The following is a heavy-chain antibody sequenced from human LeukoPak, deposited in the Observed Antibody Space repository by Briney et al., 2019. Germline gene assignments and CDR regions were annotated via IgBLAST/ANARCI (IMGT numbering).Heavy chain of an antibody. V-gene: IGHV3-48*01. J-gene: IGHJ4*02. Sequence: GGSLRLSCTASGFTFNIYPMNCVRHATGKGVEWVSYISSSGSNIYYADSVKGRFTISRDDARNSLSLQMNSLRAEDTAVYYCARKFGYWGQGTLVTVSS. CDR2: ISSSGSNI. CDR3: ARKFGY. CDR1: GFTFNIYP.